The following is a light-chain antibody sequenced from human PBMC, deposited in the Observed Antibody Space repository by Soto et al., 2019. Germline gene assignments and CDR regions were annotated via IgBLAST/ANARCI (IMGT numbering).Light chain of an antibody. CDR1: SSDVGGYNY. J-gene: IGLJ2*01. CDR3: SSYAGSTNYVV. Sequence: QSALTQPPSASGSPGQSVTISCTGTSSDVGGYNYVSWYQQHPGKAPKLMIYEVSARPSGVPDRFSGSKSGNTASLTVSGLQAEDEADYYCSSYAGSTNYVVFGGGTKLTVL. V-gene: IGLV2-8*01. CDR2: EVS.